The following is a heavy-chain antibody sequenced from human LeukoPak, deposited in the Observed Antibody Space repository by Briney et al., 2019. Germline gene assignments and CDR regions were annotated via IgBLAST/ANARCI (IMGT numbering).Heavy chain of an antibody. CDR2: IYYSGST. D-gene: IGHD3-10*01. V-gene: IGHV4-59*01. CDR1: GGSISSYY. Sequence: LRLSCAASGGSISSYYWSWIRQPPGKGLEWIGYIYYSGSTNYNPSLKSRVTISVDTSKNQFSLKLSSVTAADTAVYYCAGYGSGSYHPQYYYYYYMGVWGKGTTVTISS. CDR3: AGYGSGSYHPQYYYYYYMGV. J-gene: IGHJ6*03.